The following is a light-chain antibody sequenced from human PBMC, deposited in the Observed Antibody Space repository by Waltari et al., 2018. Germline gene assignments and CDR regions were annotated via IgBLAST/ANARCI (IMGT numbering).Light chain of an antibody. CDR3: QQYDISPLT. Sequence: EIVLTQSPGTLSLSTGERATLTCRSSQTVRTTYLAWYQQKPGQAPTLLIYGASSRATGIPDRFSGSRSGTDFSLTISSLEPEDFAVYYCQQYDISPLTFGGGTKVEIK. J-gene: IGKJ4*01. CDR2: GAS. V-gene: IGKV3-20*01. CDR1: QTVRTTY.